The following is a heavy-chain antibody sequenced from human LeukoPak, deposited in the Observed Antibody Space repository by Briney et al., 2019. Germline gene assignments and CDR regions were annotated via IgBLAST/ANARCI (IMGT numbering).Heavy chain of an antibody. Sequence: GGSLRLSCTASGFTFGDYVMSWVRQAPGKGLEWVSSISGGGDTTNYADSVKGRFTISRDNSKNTLYLQMNSLRGEDTARYYCAKATIEQWLVKVDSFDSWGQGTLVSVSS. V-gene: IGHV3-23*01. CDR2: ISGGGDTT. D-gene: IGHD6-19*01. J-gene: IGHJ4*02. CDR3: AKATIEQWLVKVDSFDS. CDR1: GFTFGDYV.